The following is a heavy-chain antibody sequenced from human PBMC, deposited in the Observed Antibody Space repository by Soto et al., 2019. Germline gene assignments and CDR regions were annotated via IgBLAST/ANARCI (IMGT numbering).Heavy chain of an antibody. J-gene: IGHJ6*02. CDR1: GFTFSNYG. CDR3: ARDDEYSGNGMDV. D-gene: IGHD3-10*01. V-gene: IGHV3-33*01. CDR2: ILNDGSTR. Sequence: ESGGGVVQPGRSLRLSCAASGFTFSNYGMHWVRQAPGKGLEWVAVILNDGSTRYHADSVKDRFTISRDNSKNMLYLQMNSLRAEDTAVYYCARDDEYSGNGMDVWGQGTTVTVS.